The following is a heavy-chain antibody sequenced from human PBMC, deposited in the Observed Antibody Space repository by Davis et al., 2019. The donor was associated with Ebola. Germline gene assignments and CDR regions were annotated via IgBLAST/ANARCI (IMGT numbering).Heavy chain of an antibody. J-gene: IGHJ4*02. CDR3: ASSGNESFFDY. CDR2: INHSGST. D-gene: IGHD3-10*01. Sequence: MPSETLSLTCAVYGGSFSGYYWSWIRQPPGKGLEWMGEINHSGSTNYNPSLKSRVTISVDTSKNQFSLKLSSVTAADTAVYYCASSGNESFFDYWGQGTLVTVSS. V-gene: IGHV4-34*01. CDR1: GGSFSGYY.